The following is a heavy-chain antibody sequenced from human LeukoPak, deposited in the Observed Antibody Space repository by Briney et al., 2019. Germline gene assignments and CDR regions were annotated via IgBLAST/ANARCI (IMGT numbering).Heavy chain of an antibody. V-gene: IGHV1-18*01. D-gene: IGHD1-1*01. J-gene: IGHJ4*02. CDR1: GYTFTSYG. CDR2: ISAYNGNT. Sequence: GASVKVSCKASGYTFTSYGISWVRQAPGQGLEWMGWISAYNGNTNYAQKLQGRVTMTTDTSTSTAYMELRSLRSDDTAVYYCARARQKNWKGSLDLDYWGQGTLVTVSS. CDR3: ARARQKNWKGSLDLDY.